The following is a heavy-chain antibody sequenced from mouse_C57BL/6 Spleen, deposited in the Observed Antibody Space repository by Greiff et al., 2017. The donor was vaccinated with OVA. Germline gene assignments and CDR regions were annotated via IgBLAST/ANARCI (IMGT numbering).Heavy chain of an antibody. CDR3: AEGGGPLDY. V-gene: IGHV1-76*01. Sequence: QVQLQQSGAELVRPGASVKLSCKASGYTFTDYYINWVKQRPGQGLEWIARIYPGSGNTYYNEKFKGKATLTAEKSSSTAYMQLSSLTSEDSAVYFCAEGGGPLDYWGQGTSVTVPS. CDR1: GYTFTDYY. J-gene: IGHJ4*01. D-gene: IGHD3-3*01. CDR2: IYPGSGNT.